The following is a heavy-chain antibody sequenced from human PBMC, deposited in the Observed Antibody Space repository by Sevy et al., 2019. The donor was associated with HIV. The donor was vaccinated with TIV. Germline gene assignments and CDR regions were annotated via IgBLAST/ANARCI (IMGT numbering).Heavy chain of an antibody. CDR3: AIAGSCDAFDI. Sequence: GGSLRLSCAASGFTFSSYGMHWVRQAPGKGLEWVAVIWYDGSNKYYADSVKGRFTISRDNSKNTLYLEMNSLRAEDTAVYYCAIAGSCDAFDIWGQGTMVTDSS. D-gene: IGHD2-15*01. J-gene: IGHJ3*02. CDR1: GFTFSSYG. V-gene: IGHV3-33*01. CDR2: IWYDGSNK.